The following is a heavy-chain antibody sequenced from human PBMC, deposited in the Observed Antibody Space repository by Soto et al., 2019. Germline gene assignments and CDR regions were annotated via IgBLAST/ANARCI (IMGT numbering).Heavy chain of an antibody. CDR1: GFSFSVYG. Sequence: QVQLVESGGGVVQPGRSLRLSCETSGFSFSVYGMHWVRQAPGKGLEWVAVIWYDASKQFYAASVEGRFTIARDNSKAILYRQLNSLRAADTAVYYCAAWAEGATEVHWGQGTLVTVSS. D-gene: IGHD2-15*01. J-gene: IGHJ4*02. CDR3: AAWAEGATEVH. V-gene: IGHV3-33*01. CDR2: IWYDASKQ.